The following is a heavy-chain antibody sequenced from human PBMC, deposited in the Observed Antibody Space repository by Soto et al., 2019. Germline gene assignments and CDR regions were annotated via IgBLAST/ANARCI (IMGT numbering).Heavy chain of an antibody. D-gene: IGHD3-3*01. V-gene: IGHV1-69*13. CDR3: ASTGAGSASGYYNWFDP. Sequence: ASVKVSCKASGGTFSSYAISWVRQAPGQGLEWMGGIIPIFGTANYAQKFQGRVTITADESTSTAYMELSSLRSEDTAVYYCASTGAGSASGYYNWFDPWGQGTLVTVSS. CDR2: IIPIFGTA. CDR1: GGTFSSYA. J-gene: IGHJ5*02.